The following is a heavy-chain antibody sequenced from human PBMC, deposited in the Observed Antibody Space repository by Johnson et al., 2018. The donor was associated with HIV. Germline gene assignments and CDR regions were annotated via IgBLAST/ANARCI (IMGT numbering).Heavy chain of an antibody. CDR1: QLSFTSYY. CDR3: AREDGDYGDSITDDAFDI. CDR2: VNPNGGDT. D-gene: IGHD4-17*01. V-gene: IGHV3-25*05. J-gene: IGHJ3*02. Sequence: VQLMESGGGLAKPAWSPRLSCAASQLSFTSYYMNCVRQAPGNGLELVGQVNPNGGDTYLIDSGKDRFNTSRDNAKNSLYLQMNSLRAEDTAVYYCAREDGDYGDSITDDAFDIWGQGTMVTVSS.